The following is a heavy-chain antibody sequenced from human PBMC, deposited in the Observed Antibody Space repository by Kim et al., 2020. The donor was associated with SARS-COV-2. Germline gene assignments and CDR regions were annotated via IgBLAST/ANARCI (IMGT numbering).Heavy chain of an antibody. CDR3: ARDGILSYTSSWDY. J-gene: IGHJ4*02. D-gene: IGHD6-13*01. CDR2: IKEDGSVE. V-gene: IGHV3-7*03. CDR1: GFSFRGYW. Sequence: GGSLRLSCAASGFSFRGYWMSWVRQAPGKGLEWVANIKEDGSVEQYVDSVKGRFTISRDNAKNSLYLQMNSLRADDTATHYCARDGILSYTSSWDYWGPGSLVTVSS.